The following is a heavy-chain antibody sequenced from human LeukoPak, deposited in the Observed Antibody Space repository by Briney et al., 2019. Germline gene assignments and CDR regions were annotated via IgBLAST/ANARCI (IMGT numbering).Heavy chain of an antibody. CDR2: ISYDGSNK. J-gene: IGHJ4*02. CDR3: ARGGDSSGTPILGY. D-gene: IGHD3-22*01. V-gene: IGHV3-30-3*01. CDR1: GFTFSSCA. Sequence: GGSLRLSCAASGFTFSSCAMSWVRQGPGKGLEWVAVISYDGSNKYYADSVKGRFTISRDNSKNTLYLQMNSLRAEDTAVYYCARGGDSSGTPILGYWGQGTLVTVSS.